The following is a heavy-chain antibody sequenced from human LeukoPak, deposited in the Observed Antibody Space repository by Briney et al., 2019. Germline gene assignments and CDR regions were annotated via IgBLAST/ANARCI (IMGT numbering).Heavy chain of an antibody. Sequence: PGRSLRLFCAASGFIFSSYGMHWVRQAPGKGLEWVALIWYDGSKSHHADSVKGRFTISRDNSKNTLYLQMNSLRAEDTAVYYCASMTTVTLDDAFDIWGQGTMVTVSS. CDR1: GFIFSSYG. D-gene: IGHD4-17*01. CDR2: IWYDGSKS. J-gene: IGHJ3*02. CDR3: ASMTTVTLDDAFDI. V-gene: IGHV3-33*01.